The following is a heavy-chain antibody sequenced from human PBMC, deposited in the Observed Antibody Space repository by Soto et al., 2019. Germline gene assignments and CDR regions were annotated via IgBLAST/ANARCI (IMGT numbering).Heavy chain of an antibody. J-gene: IGHJ6*02. D-gene: IGHD3-10*01. V-gene: IGHV1-3*01. CDR2: INAGNGNT. CDR1: GYTFTSYA. Sequence: GASVKVSCKASGYTFTSYAMHWVRQAPGQRLEWIGWINAGNGNTKYSQKFQGRVTITRDTSASTAYMELSSLRSEDTAVYYCARGPNYYGSGSYRGYYYYGMDVWGQGTTVTVSS. CDR3: ARGPNYYGSGSYRGYYYYGMDV.